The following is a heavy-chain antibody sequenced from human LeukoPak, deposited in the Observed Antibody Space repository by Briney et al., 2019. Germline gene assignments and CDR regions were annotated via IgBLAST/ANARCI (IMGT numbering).Heavy chain of an antibody. CDR3: ANTFFRYYYDSSGPRVDY. CDR1: GFTFSSYA. V-gene: IGHV3-23*01. J-gene: IGHJ4*02. Sequence: GRSLRLSCAASGFTFSSYAMSWVRQAPGKGLEWVSAISGSGGSTYYADSVKGRFTISRDNSKNTLYLQMNSLRAEDTAVYYCANTFFRYYYDSSGPRVDYRGQGTLVTVSS. D-gene: IGHD3-22*01. CDR2: ISGSGGST.